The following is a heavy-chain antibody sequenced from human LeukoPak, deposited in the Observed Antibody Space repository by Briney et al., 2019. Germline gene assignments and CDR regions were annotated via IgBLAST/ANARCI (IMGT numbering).Heavy chain of an antibody. Sequence: SETLSLTCTVSDGSITSYYWSWIRQPPGKGLEWIGFIYYNGYTRYNPSLKSRVTISVDTSKNQFSVKLTSVTAADTAVYYCARVGDSYGYYFDYWGQGTLVTVSS. CDR3: ARVGDSYGYYFDY. D-gene: IGHD5-18*01. CDR1: DGSITSYY. CDR2: IYYNGYT. V-gene: IGHV4-59*12. J-gene: IGHJ4*02.